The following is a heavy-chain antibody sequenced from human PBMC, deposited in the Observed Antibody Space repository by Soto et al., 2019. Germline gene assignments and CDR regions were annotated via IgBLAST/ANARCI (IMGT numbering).Heavy chain of an antibody. V-gene: IGHV3-48*03. CDR3: AREGRVGGIDY. CDR1: GFTFSIHE. J-gene: IGHJ4*02. Sequence: PGGSLRLSCAASGFTFSIHEMNWVRQAPGKGLEWVSYISSIGVATYYADSVEGRFTISRDNAKNSLYLQMNSLRAEDTAVYYCAREGRVGGIDYWGQGTPVTVSS. CDR2: ISSIGVAT. D-gene: IGHD6-19*01.